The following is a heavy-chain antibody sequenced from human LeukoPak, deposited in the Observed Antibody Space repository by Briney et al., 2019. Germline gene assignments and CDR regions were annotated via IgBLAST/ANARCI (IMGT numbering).Heavy chain of an antibody. CDR1: GFTLSSYG. J-gene: IGHJ3*02. Sequence: GGSLRLSCAASGFTLSSYGMHWVRQAPGKGLERVGVIWYDGSNKYYAGSVKGRFTTSRDNSKNTLYLQMNSLRAEDTAVYYCARDGDAFDIWGQGTMVTVSS. CDR2: IWYDGSNK. V-gene: IGHV3-33*01. CDR3: ARDGDAFDI.